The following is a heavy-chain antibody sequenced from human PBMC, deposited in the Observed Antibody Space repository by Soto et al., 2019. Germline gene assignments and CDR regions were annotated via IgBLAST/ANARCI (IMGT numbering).Heavy chain of an antibody. CDR1: ELTFSIYG. D-gene: IGHD6-13*01. V-gene: IGHV3-48*01. Sequence: GGSLRLSCAASELTFSIYGINWLRQAPGKGLEWVSYISSDSNTIHYADSVKGRFTISRDNAKNSLYLQINSLRAEDTAVYYCVRAQHHQDNWFDPWGQGTLVTVSS. CDR3: VRAQHHQDNWFDP. CDR2: ISSDSNTI. J-gene: IGHJ5*02.